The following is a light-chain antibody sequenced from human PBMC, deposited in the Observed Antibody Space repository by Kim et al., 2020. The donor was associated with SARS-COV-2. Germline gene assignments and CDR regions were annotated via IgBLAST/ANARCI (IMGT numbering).Light chain of an antibody. J-gene: IGLJ3*02. V-gene: IGLV10-54*01. Sequence: TATLACAGNSNNVGDHGAVWLQQYPGHPPKLLSHRNNDRHSGISERISASRSGNTASLTITGLQPEDEADYYCSAWDRTLSAWVFGGGTQLTVL. CDR3: SAWDRTLSAWV. CDR2: RNN. CDR1: SNNVGDHG.